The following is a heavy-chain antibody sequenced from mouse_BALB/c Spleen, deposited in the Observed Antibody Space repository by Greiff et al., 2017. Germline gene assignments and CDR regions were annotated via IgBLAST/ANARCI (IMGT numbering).Heavy chain of an antibody. Sequence: VQLKESGTVLARPGASVKMSCKASGYSFTSYWMHWVKQRPGQGLEWIGAIYPGNSDTSYNQKFKGKAKLTAVTSASTAYMELSSLTNEDSAVYYCTNHYYGSSYGYYFDYWGQGTTLTVSS. V-gene: IGHV1-5*01. D-gene: IGHD1-1*01. CDR3: TNHYYGSSYGYYFDY. J-gene: IGHJ2*01. CDR1: GYSFTSYW. CDR2: IYPGNSDT.